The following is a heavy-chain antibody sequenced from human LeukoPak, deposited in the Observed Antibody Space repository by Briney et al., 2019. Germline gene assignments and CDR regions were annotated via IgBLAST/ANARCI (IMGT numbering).Heavy chain of an antibody. Sequence: SETLSLTCTVSGGSISSYYWSWIRQPPGKGLEWIGYIYYSGSTYYNPSLKSRVTISVDTSKNQFSLKLSSVTAADTAVYYCARGSTFGGEDYWGQGTLVTVSS. CDR2: IYYSGST. D-gene: IGHD3-10*01. J-gene: IGHJ4*02. CDR1: GGSISSYY. CDR3: ARGSTFGGEDY. V-gene: IGHV4-59*08.